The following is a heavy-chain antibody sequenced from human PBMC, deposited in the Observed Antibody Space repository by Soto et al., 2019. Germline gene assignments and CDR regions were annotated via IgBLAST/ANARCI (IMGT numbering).Heavy chain of an antibody. CDR2: ISDRGDTA. CDR1: GFIFNNYA. CDR3: ATASYCSGNTCYHYYSHMHV. Sequence: PGGSLRLSCAASGFIFNNYAMTWVRQAPGKGLEWVSTISDRGDTAFYADSVKGRFTISRDISANTLYLQMNSLRAEDTAVYYCATASYCSGNTCYHYYSHMHVWGQGTTVTVSS. V-gene: IGHV3-23*01. D-gene: IGHD2-2*01. J-gene: IGHJ6*02.